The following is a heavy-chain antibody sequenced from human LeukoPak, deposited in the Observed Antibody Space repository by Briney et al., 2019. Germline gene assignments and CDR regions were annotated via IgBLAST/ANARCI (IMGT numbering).Heavy chain of an antibody. CDR1: GFTFSTYG. V-gene: IGHV3-30*18. D-gene: IGHD5-18*01. CDR3: AKGLQHSNLD. J-gene: IGHJ4*01. Sequence: PGGSLRLSCAASGFTFSTYGMHWVRQAPGKGLEWVAVISYDGSNRYYTDSVKGRFTISRDNSKNTLYLQMNSLRTEDTAVYYCAKGLQHSNLDWGHGTLVTVSS. CDR2: ISYDGSNR.